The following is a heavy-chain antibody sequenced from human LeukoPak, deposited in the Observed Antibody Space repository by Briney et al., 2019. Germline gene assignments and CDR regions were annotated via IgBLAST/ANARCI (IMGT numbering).Heavy chain of an antibody. V-gene: IGHV2-5*01. J-gene: IGHJ4*02. Sequence: SGPTLVNPTQTLTLTCTFSGFSLSTSGVGVGWIRQPPGKALEWLALIYWNDDKRYSPSLKSRLTITKDTSKNQVVLTMTNMDPVDTATYYCAHSGVSFRGGSVEWFGEFNFDYWGQGTLVTVSS. CDR2: IYWNDDK. D-gene: IGHD3-10*01. CDR1: GFSLSTSGVG. CDR3: AHSGVSFRGGSVEWFGEFNFDY.